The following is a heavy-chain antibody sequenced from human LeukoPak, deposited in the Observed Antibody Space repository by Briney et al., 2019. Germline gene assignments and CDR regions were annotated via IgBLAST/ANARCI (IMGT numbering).Heavy chain of an antibody. D-gene: IGHD3-9*01. CDR3: ARYFDILDY. V-gene: IGHV1-8*01. Sequence: ASVKVSCKASVYTFTSYDINWVRQATGQGLEWMGWMNPNSVNTGYAQKFQGRVTMTRNTSISTTYMELSSLRSEDTAVYYCARYFDILDYWGQGTLVTVSS. CDR2: MNPNSVNT. CDR1: VYTFTSYD. J-gene: IGHJ4*02.